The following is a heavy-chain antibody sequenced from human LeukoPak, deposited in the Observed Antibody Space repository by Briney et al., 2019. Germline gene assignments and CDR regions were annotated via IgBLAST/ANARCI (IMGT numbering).Heavy chain of an antibody. Sequence: SETLSLTCTVSGGSIRSYYWSWIRQPPGKGLEWIGYIYYSGSTNYNPSLKSRVTISLDTSKNQFSLKLTSVTAADTAVYYCARHPKNCSGGSCYTYYFDYWGQGTLVTVSS. V-gene: IGHV4-59*08. D-gene: IGHD2-15*01. J-gene: IGHJ4*02. CDR2: IYYSGST. CDR1: GGSIRSYY. CDR3: ARHPKNCSGGSCYTYYFDY.